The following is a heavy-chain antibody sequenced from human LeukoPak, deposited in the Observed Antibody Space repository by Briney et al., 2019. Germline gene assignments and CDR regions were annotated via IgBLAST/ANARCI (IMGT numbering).Heavy chain of an antibody. Sequence: VASVKVSCKASGGTFSSYAISWVRQAPGQGLEWMGGIIPIFGTANYAQKFQGRVTITADESTSTAYMELSSLRSEDTAVYYCATAFRRDYYYYMDVWGKGTTVTVSS. J-gene: IGHJ6*03. CDR3: ATAFRRDYYYYMDV. V-gene: IGHV1-69*13. CDR2: IIPIFGTA. CDR1: GGTFSSYA. D-gene: IGHD3-3*02.